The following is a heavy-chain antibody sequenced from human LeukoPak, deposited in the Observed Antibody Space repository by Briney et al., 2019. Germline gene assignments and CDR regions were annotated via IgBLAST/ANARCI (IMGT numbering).Heavy chain of an antibody. D-gene: IGHD6-19*01. Sequence: PGGSLRLSCAASGFTFSNYWMHWVRQAPGKGLVWVSRINTDGSRITYADSVKGRFTISRDNSKNTLYLQMNSLRAEDTAVYYCARGVIAVAGPMDVWGQGTTVTVSS. V-gene: IGHV3-74*01. CDR1: GFTFSNYW. CDR3: ARGVIAVAGPMDV. J-gene: IGHJ6*02. CDR2: INTDGSRI.